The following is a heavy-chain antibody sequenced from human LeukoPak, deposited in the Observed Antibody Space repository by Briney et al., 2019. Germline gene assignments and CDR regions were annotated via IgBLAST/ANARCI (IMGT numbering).Heavy chain of an antibody. CDR3: AKGRFGELWGTYFDY. J-gene: IGHJ4*02. D-gene: IGHD3-10*01. Sequence: GGSLRLSCAASGFTVSSNYMSWVRQAPGKGLEWVSVIYSGGSTYYADSVKGRFTISRDNSKNTLYLQMNSLRAEDTAVYYCAKGRFGELWGTYFDYWGQGTLVTVSS. CDR1: GFTVSSNY. CDR2: IYSGGST. V-gene: IGHV3-53*01.